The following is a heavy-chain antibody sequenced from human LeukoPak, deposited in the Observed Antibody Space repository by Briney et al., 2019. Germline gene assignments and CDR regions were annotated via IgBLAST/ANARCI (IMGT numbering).Heavy chain of an antibody. CDR3: AARPHYGERQIDY. D-gene: IGHD4-17*01. CDR2: ISSSSSYI. Sequence: PGGSLRLSCAASGFTFTNYNMNWVRQAPGKGLEWVSSISSSSSYIYSADSVKGRFTISRDNAKNSLYLQMNSLRVEDTAVYYCAARPHYGERQIDYWGQGTLVTVSS. V-gene: IGHV3-21*01. CDR1: GFTFTNYN. J-gene: IGHJ4*02.